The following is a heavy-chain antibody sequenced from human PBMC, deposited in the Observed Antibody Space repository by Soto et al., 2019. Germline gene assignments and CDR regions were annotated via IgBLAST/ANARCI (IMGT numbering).Heavy chain of an antibody. CDR2: IIPILGIA. D-gene: IGHD2-2*01. V-gene: IGHV1-69*02. CDR1: GGTFSSYT. Sequence: QVQLVQSGAEVKKPGSSVKVSCKASGGTFSSYTISWVRQAPGQGLEWMGRIIPILGIANYAQKFQGRVTITADKSTSTAYMELSSLRSEDTAVYYCARVYDCSSTSCYPLHYYYGMDVWGQGTTVTVSS. J-gene: IGHJ6*02. CDR3: ARVYDCSSTSCYPLHYYYGMDV.